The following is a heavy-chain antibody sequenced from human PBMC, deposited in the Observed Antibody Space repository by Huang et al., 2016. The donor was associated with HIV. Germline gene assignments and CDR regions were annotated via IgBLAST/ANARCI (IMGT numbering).Heavy chain of an antibody. D-gene: IGHD4-17*01. CDR2: MNPNTGNP. J-gene: IGHJ4*02. CDR1: GYTFTNYD. V-gene: IGHV1-8*02. Sequence: QVHLVQSGAEVKKPGASVKVSCKASGYTFTNYDINGVRQAPGRGLELMGWMNPNTGNPVFAQSFQGRVTMTRKTSITTAYMELTSLTSEDTAVYYCARSAYGDLDYWGLGTLVIVSS. CDR3: ARSAYGDLDY.